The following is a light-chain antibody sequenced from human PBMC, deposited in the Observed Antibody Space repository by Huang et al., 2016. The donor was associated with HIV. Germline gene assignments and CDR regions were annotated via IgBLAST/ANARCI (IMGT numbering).Light chain of an antibody. V-gene: IGKV3-20*01. Sequence: LSCRASQSVSSSNLAWYQQKPGQAPRLLIYDASSRATSIPDRFSGSGSGTEFTLTISRLEPEDFAVYYCQQYDSSGGFGQGTKVEIK. CDR1: QSVSSSN. CDR3: QQYDSSGG. J-gene: IGKJ1*01. CDR2: DAS.